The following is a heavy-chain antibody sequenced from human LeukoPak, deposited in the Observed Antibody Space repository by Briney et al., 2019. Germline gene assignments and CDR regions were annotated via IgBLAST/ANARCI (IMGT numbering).Heavy chain of an antibody. D-gene: IGHD4/OR15-4a*01. CDR1: GGTISSNS. CDR2: IYSDNT. V-gene: IGHV3-53*01. Sequence: GGSLRLSCTVSGGTISSNSMSWVRQAPGKGLEWVSFIYSDNTHYSNSAQGRLTIFTDNSKNTLYPQKHSLRAAATAVYYCARLAGAYSLPYGYWVRGTLVTVSS. CDR3: ARLAGAYSLPYGY. J-gene: IGHJ4*02.